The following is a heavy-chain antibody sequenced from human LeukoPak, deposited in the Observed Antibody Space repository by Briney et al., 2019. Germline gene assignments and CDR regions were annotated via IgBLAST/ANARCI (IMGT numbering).Heavy chain of an antibody. D-gene: IGHD3-3*01. CDR2: IKQDGSEK. V-gene: IGHV3-7*01. Sequence: GGSLTPSCPASGFTLSIYLMSWVRRPPGKGREWVAKIKQDGSEKYYVDSAKGRCTISRDNAKNSLYLQMNSLRAEDTAVYYCARDRGWNGYSPYYFDYWGQGTLVTVSS. CDR1: GFTLSIYL. J-gene: IGHJ4*02. CDR3: ARDRGWNGYSPYYFDY.